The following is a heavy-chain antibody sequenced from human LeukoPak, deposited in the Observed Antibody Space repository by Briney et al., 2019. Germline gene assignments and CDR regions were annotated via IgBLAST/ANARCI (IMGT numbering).Heavy chain of an antibody. J-gene: IGHJ4*02. V-gene: IGHV3-9*01. CDR3: AKDMSPHCSSTSCYPGDY. CDR1: GFTFDDYA. D-gene: IGHD2-2*01. CDR2: ISWNSGSI. Sequence: PGGSLRLSCAASGFTFDDYAMHWVRQAPGKGLEWVSGISWNSGSIGYADSVKGRFTISRDNAKNSLYLQMNSLRAEDTALYYCAKDMSPHCSSTSCYPGDYWGQGTLVTVSS.